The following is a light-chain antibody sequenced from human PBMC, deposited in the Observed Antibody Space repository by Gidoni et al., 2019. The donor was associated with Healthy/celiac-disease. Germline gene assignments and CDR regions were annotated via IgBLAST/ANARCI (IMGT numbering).Light chain of an antibody. V-gene: IGKV3-15*01. Sequence: EIVMTQSPAILSVSPGERATLSCRASQSVSSNLAWYQQKPGQAPRLLIHGGSLRATGIPARFSGSGYGTEFTLTISGLQSEDFALYFCQQYNSWPPYTFGQGTKLEIK. J-gene: IGKJ2*01. CDR3: QQYNSWPPYT. CDR2: GGS. CDR1: QSVSSN.